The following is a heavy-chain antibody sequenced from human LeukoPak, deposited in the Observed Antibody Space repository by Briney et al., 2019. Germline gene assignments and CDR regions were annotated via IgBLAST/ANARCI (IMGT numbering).Heavy chain of an antibody. D-gene: IGHD5/OR15-5a*01. J-gene: IGHJ4*02. CDR1: NGYLRSYY. CDR2: IYLSAST. V-gene: IGHV4-4*07. Sequence: PSETLSLTCTVSNGYLRSYYCSWIRQSAGKGLEWIGRIYLSASTNYNPSLESRVTMSVDTSKNQVSLRLSSVTAADTAIYYCSPSSTMAAYSFDFWGPGTQVTVSS. CDR3: SPSSTMAAYSFDF.